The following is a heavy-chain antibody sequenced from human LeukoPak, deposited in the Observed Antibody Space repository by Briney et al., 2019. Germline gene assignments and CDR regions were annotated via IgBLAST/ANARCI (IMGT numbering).Heavy chain of an antibody. CDR2: ISAYNGNT. CDR1: GFTFTSYH. J-gene: IGHJ4*02. D-gene: IGHD3-10*01. Sequence: GGSLRLSCAASGFTFTSYHMHWVRQAPGQGLEWMGWISAYNGNTNYAQKLQGRVTMTTDTSTSTAYMELRNLRSDDTAVYYCAREFDYYGSGSYYFDYWGQGTLVTVSS. V-gene: IGHV1-18*04. CDR3: AREFDYYGSGSYYFDY.